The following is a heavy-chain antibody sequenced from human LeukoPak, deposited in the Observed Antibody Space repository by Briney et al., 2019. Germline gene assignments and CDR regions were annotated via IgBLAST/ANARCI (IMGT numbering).Heavy chain of an antibody. J-gene: IGHJ4*02. D-gene: IGHD2-15*01. CDR2: ISSSSSTI. Sequence: GSLRLSCAASRFTFSSYSMNWVRQAPGKGLEWVSYISSSSSTIYYADSVKGRFTISRDNAKNSLYLQMNSLRAEDTAVYYCARDRGYCSGGSCYVSNYWGQGTLVTVSS. V-gene: IGHV3-48*01. CDR1: RFTFSSYS. CDR3: ARDRGYCSGGSCYVSNY.